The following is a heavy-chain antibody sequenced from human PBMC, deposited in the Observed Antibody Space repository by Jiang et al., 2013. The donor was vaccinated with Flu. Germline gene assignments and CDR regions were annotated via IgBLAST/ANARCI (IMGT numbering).Heavy chain of an antibody. V-gene: IGHV1-69*04. CDR1: GGTLSRHG. CDR3: ARDTLQSTVATYEPLDF. D-gene: IGHD6-19*01. Sequence: AEVKKPGSSVRVFCMAPGGTLSRHGISWVRQAPGQGLEWMGRIIPIIDTAYYAQKFLGRVRLTTDKSTTTVYMEVRNLRSEDTAVYYCARDTLQSTVATYEPLDFWGQGTLVTVSS. J-gene: IGHJ3*01. CDR2: IIPIIDTA.